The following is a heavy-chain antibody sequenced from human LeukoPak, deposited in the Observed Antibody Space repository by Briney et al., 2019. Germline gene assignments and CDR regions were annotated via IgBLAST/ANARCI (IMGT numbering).Heavy chain of an antibody. Sequence: GGSLRLSCAASGFTFDDYGMSWVRQAPGKGLEWVSGINWNGGSTGYADSVKGRFTISRDNAKNSLYLQMNSLRAEDTAVYYCARGPDSQNYYYYGMDVWGQGTTVTVSS. D-gene: IGHD4-11*01. J-gene: IGHJ6*02. CDR1: GFTFDDYG. V-gene: IGHV3-20*04. CDR3: ARGPDSQNYYYYGMDV. CDR2: INWNGGST.